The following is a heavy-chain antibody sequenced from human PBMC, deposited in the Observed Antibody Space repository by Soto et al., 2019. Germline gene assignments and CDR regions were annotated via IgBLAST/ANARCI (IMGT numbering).Heavy chain of an antibody. J-gene: IGHJ3*02. D-gene: IGHD2-8*01. CDR3: ARGRGVWFNNQAITAFDI. CDR2: INHSGST. CDR1: GGSFSGNY. Sequence: PSETMSLTCAAYGGSFSGNYWSWIRQPPGKGLEWIGEINHSGSTNYNPSLKSRVTISVDTSKNQFSLKLSSVTAADTAVYYCARGRGVWFNNQAITAFDIWCLGTVVTVSS. V-gene: IGHV4-34*01.